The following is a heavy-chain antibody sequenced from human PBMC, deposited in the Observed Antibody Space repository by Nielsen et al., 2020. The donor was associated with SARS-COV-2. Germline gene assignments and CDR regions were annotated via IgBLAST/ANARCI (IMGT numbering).Heavy chain of an antibody. CDR2: ISSSSSTI. CDR1: GFTFSSYS. V-gene: IGHV3-48*04. Sequence: GESLKISCAASGFTFSSYSMNWVRQAPGKGLEWVSYISSSSSTIYYADSVKGRFTISRDNAKNSLYLQMNSLRAEDTAIYYCSRDGRIGYGVYLDYWGQGTPVTVSS. J-gene: IGHJ4*02. D-gene: IGHD5-12*01. CDR3: SRDGRIGYGVYLDY.